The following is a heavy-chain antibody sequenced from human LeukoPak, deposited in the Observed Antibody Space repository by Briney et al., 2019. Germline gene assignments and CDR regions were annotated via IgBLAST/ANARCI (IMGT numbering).Heavy chain of an antibody. V-gene: IGHV1-2*02. CDR2: INPNSGGT. Sequence: ASVKVSCKASGYTFTGYYMHWVRQAPGQGLEWMEWINPNSGGTNYAQKFQGRVTMTRDTSISTAYMELSRLRSDDTAVYYCARSGGRGTGNWFDPWGQGTLVTVSS. D-gene: IGHD1-1*01. CDR3: ARSGGRGTGNWFDP. J-gene: IGHJ5*02. CDR1: GYTFTGYY.